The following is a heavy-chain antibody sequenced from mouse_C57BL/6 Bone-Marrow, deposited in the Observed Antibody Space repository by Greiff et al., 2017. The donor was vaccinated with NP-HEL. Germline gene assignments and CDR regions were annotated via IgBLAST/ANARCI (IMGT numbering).Heavy chain of an antibody. J-gene: IGHJ2*01. CDR3: ARSELRPFDY. D-gene: IGHD3-2*02. Sequence: VQLQQSGAELVRPGASVKLSCKASGYTFTDYYINWVKQRPGQGLEWIARIYPGSGNTYYNEKFKGKATLTAEKSSSTAYMQLSSLTSEDSAVYFCARSELRPFDYWGQGTTLTVSS. CDR2: IYPGSGNT. V-gene: IGHV1-76*01. CDR1: GYTFTDYY.